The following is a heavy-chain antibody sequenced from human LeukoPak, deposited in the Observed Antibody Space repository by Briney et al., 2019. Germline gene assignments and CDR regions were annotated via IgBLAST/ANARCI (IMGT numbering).Heavy chain of an antibody. Sequence: RPGRSLRLSCAASGLTFSSYAMHWARQAPGKGLEWVAVISYDGSSKYYADSVKGRFTISRDNSINALYLQMNSLRLDDTAVYYCVGEIGPRSFDYWGQGTLVTVSS. CDR2: ISYDGSSK. CDR3: VGEIGPRSFDY. D-gene: IGHD3-16*01. V-gene: IGHV3-30-3*01. CDR1: GLTFSSYA. J-gene: IGHJ4*02.